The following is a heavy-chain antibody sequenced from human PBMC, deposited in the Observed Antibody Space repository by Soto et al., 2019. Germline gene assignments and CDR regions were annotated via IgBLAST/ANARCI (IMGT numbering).Heavy chain of an antibody. CDR3: ARDRPTAGATGATRGIFDY. Sequence: QVQLQESGPGLVKPSQTLSLTCTVSGGSMTGGDYYWTWIRQHPGKGLEWIGYIFYNGDTYYNPSLQSRVSTSIDTSKDQFALKLSSVTAADTAVYYCARDRPTAGATGATRGIFDYWGQGILVTVSS. V-gene: IGHV4-31*03. J-gene: IGHJ4*02. CDR1: GGSMTGGDYY. D-gene: IGHD1-1*01. CDR2: IFYNGDT.